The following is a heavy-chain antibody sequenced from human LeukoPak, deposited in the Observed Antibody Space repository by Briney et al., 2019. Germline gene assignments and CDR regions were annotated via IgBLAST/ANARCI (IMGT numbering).Heavy chain of an antibody. J-gene: IGHJ6*02. Sequence: SETLSLTCTVSGGSISSYYWSWIRQPPGKGLKWIGYIYYSGSTNYNPSLKSRVTISVDTSKNQFSLKLSSVTAADTAVYYCARYYYYYGMDVWGQGTTVTVSS. CDR2: IYYSGST. V-gene: IGHV4-59*08. CDR1: GGSISSYY. CDR3: ARYYYYYGMDV.